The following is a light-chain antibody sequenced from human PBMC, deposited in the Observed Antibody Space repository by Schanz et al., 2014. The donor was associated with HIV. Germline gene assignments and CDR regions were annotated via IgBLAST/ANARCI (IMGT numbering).Light chain of an antibody. CDR2: EVI. V-gene: IGLV2-8*01. CDR3: SSYAGSNKFGV. CDR1: SSDVGGYNH. Sequence: QSALTQPPSASGSPGQEVTISCTGTSSDVGGYNHASWYQQHPGKAPKLMSYEVIKRPSRNPDRFSGSKSGNTASLNVSGLQAEDEADYYCSSYAGSNKFGVFGGGTKLTVL. J-gene: IGLJ3*02.